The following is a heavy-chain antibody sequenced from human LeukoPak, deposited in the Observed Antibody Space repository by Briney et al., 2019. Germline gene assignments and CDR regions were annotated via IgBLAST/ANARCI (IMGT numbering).Heavy chain of an antibody. CDR2: ISSSGSTI. D-gene: IGHD6-19*01. V-gene: IGHV3-11*01. Sequence: GGSLRLSCAASGFTFSDYYMSWIRQAPGKGLEWVSHISSSGSTIYYADSVKGRFTISRDNAKNSLYLQMNSLSAEDTAVYYCASGTYSSDSGDYWGQGTLVTVSS. J-gene: IGHJ4*02. CDR3: ASGTYSSDSGDY. CDR1: GFTFSDYY.